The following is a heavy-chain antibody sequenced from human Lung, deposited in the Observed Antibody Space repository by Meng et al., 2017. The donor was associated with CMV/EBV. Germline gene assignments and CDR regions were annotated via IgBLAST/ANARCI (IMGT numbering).Heavy chain of an antibody. Sequence: SXXVSXXASGYTFTGYYIHWVRQAPGQGLEWMGWLNPNSGGTNYEQKFQGRVTMTRDPSINTAYMDLSRLRPDDSAAYYCARTQVPAHVGSYRSSYYYPMDVXGQGXTVTFSS. D-gene: IGHD3-16*02. CDR1: GYTFTGYY. CDR3: ARTQVPAHVGSYRSSYYYPMDV. V-gene: IGHV1-2*02. J-gene: IGHJ6*02. CDR2: LNPNSGGT.